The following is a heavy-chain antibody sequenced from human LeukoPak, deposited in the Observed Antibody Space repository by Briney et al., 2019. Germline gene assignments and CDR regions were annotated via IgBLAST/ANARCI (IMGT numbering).Heavy chain of an antibody. V-gene: IGHV4-39*01. CDR1: GGSISSSSYY. Sequence: PSETLSLTCTVSGGSISSSSYYWGWSRQPPGKGLEWIGSIYYSGSTYYNPSLKSRVTISVDTSKNQFSLKLSSVTAADTAVYYCARNYYGSGSYYIRPIDSWGQGTLVTVSS. CDR3: ARNYYGSGSYYIRPIDS. CDR2: IYYSGST. D-gene: IGHD3-10*01. J-gene: IGHJ4*02.